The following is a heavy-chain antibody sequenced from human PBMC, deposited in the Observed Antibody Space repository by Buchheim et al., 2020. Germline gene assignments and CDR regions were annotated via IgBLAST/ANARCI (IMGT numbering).Heavy chain of an antibody. J-gene: IGHJ4*02. CDR1: GFTFSTYS. CDR3: ARAGGGPAAGTLWYYFDC. D-gene: IGHD6-13*01. CDR2: NGISSSTV. V-gene: IGHV3-48*04. Sequence: EVQLVESGGGLVQPGGSLRLSCAASGFTFSTYSMNWVRQAPGKGLEWVSYNGISSSTVYYADSVKGRFTISRDNAKNSLYLQMNNLRAEDTAVYYCARAGGGPAAGTLWYYFDCWGQGTL.